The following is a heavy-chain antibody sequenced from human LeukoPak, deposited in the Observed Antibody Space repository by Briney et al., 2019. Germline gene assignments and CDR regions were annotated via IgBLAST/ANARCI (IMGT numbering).Heavy chain of an antibody. CDR2: INSDGSST. J-gene: IGHJ4*02. CDR3: ARGARGSGTASDY. Sequence: GGSLRLSCAASGFTFSSYWMSWVRQAPGKGLVWVSRINSDGSSTNYADSVKGRFTISRDNAKNTLHLQMNSLRAEDTAVYYCARGARGSGTASDYWGQGTLATVSS. CDR1: GFTFSSYW. D-gene: IGHD3-10*01. V-gene: IGHV3-74*01.